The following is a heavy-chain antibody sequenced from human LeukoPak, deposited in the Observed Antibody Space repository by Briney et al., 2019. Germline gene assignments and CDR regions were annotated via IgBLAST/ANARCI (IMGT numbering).Heavy chain of an antibody. CDR2: ISYDGSTK. Sequence: GGSLRLSCAASGFTFNSYAMHWVRQAPGKGLEWVAVISYDGSTKYYVDSVKGRFTISRDNAKNSLSLQMNSLRAEDTAVYYCARSPAGANYYLDVWGKGTTVTISS. CDR1: GFTFNSYA. D-gene: IGHD1-14*01. V-gene: IGHV3-30*07. J-gene: IGHJ6*03. CDR3: ARSPAGANYYLDV.